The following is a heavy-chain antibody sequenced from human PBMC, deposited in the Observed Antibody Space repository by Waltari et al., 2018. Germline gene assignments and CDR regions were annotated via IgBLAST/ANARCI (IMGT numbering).Heavy chain of an antibody. J-gene: IGHJ4*02. Sequence: QVQLQESGPGLVKPSQTLSLTCTVSGGSISSGGYYWSWIRQHPGKGLEWIGYIYHSGSTYYNPSLKSRVTISVDRSKNQFSLKLSSVTAADTAVYYCAREKYYDSSGYYHRYFDYWGQGTLVTVSS. CDR1: GGSISSGGYY. CDR2: IYHSGST. V-gene: IGHV4-31*03. CDR3: AREKYYDSSGYYHRYFDY. D-gene: IGHD3-22*01.